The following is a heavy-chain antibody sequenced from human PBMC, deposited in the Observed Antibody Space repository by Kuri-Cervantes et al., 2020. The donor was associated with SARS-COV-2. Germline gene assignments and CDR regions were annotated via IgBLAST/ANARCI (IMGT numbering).Heavy chain of an antibody. CDR2: ISYDGINK. CDR3: AGFPEWELLPFDI. Sequence: GGSLRLSCAASGFTFNTCAIHWVRQAPGKGLEWVALISYDGINKYYADSVEGRFTISRDSSKNTVYLQINSLRPEDTAVYYCAGFPEWELLPFDIWGQGTGVTVSS. V-gene: IGHV3-30*04. CDR1: GFTFNTCA. D-gene: IGHD1-26*01. J-gene: IGHJ3*02.